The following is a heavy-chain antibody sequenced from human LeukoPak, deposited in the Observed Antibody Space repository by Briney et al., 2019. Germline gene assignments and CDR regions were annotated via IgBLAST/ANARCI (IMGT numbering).Heavy chain of an antibody. V-gene: IGHV3-53*01. J-gene: IGHJ4*02. CDR2: IYTGGNT. CDR3: ARGDDSGYYDYFDY. D-gene: IGHD3-22*01. CDR1: GFTVYSNY. Sequence: QSGGSLRLSCAASGFTVYSNYLSWVRQAPGKGLEWVSTIYTGGNTYYAASVKGRFTISRDFSKNTVLLHMNSLRAEDTAMYYCARGDDSGYYDYFDYWGQGALVTVSS.